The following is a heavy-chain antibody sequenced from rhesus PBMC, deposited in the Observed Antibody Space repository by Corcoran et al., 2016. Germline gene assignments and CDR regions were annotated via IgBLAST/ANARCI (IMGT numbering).Heavy chain of an antibody. V-gene: IGHV4-99*01. CDR2: ISGSSGST. Sequence: QLQLQESGPGLVKPSETLSVTCAVSGYSISSGYYWGWIRQPPGKGLEYIGYISGSSGSTYYNPSLKSRVTISKDTSKNQFSLKLSSVTAADTAVYYCARRGYYSGSYSGYWGQGVLVTVSS. J-gene: IGHJ4*01. CDR1: GYSISSGYY. D-gene: IGHD3-16*01. CDR3: ARRGYYSGSYSGY.